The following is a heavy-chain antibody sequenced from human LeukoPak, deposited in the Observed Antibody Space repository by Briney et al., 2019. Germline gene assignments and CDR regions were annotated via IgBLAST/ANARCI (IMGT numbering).Heavy chain of an antibody. CDR2: ISGSGGST. J-gene: IGHJ3*02. Sequence: QPGGSLRLSCAASGLTFSSYAMSWVRQAPGKGLEWVSAISGSGGSTYYADSVKGRFTISRDNSKNTLYLQMNSLRAEDTAVYYCAKSPPAYQLLSPDAFDIWGQGTMVTVSS. D-gene: IGHD2-2*01. CDR3: AKSPPAYQLLSPDAFDI. CDR1: GLTFSSYA. V-gene: IGHV3-23*01.